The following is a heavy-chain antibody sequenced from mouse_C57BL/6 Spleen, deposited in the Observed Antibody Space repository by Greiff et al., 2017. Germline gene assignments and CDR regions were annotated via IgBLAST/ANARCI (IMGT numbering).Heavy chain of an antibody. CDR1: GYTFTDYN. V-gene: IGHV1-18*01. CDR3: ARWDYYGSSPYFDV. D-gene: IGHD1-1*01. J-gene: IGHJ1*03. Sequence: VQLQQSGPELVKPGASVKIPCKASGYTFTDYNMDWVKQSHGKSLEWIGDINPNNGGTIYNQKFKGKATLTVDKSSSTAYMELRSLTSEDTAVYYCARWDYYGSSPYFDVWGTGTTVTVSS. CDR2: INPNNGGT.